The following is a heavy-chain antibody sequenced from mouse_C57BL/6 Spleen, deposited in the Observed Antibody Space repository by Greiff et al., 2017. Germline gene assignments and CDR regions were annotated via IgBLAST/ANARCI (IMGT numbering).Heavy chain of an antibody. CDR3: ARLGDGYRTGTL. CDR1: GYTFTSYW. J-gene: IGHJ2*01. V-gene: IGHV1-50*01. CDR2: IDPSDSYT. Sequence: QVQLQQPGAELVKPGASVKLSCKASGYTFTSYWMQWVKQRPGQGLEWIGEIDPSDSYTNYNQKFKGKATLTVDTSSSTAYMQLSSLTSEDSAVYYCARLGDGYRTGTLWGQGTTRTVSS. D-gene: IGHD2-3*01.